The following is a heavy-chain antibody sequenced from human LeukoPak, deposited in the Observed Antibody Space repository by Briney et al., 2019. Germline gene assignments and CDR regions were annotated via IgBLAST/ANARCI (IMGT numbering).Heavy chain of an antibody. D-gene: IGHD5-18*01. CDR3: ARYTAMVNDAFDI. V-gene: IGHV4-38-2*02. CDR1: TYSISSGYY. J-gene: IGHJ3*02. Sequence: SETLSLTCTVSTYSISSGYYWGWIRQPPGKGLEWIGSIYYSGSTYYNPSLKSRVTISVDTSKNQFSLKLSSVTAADTAVYYCARYTAMVNDAFDIWGQGTMVTVSS. CDR2: IYYSGST.